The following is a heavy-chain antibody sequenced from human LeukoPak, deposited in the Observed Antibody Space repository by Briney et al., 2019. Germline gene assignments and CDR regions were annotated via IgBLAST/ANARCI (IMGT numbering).Heavy chain of an antibody. CDR2: ISGGSSFV. CDR1: GFTFSSYG. Sequence: PGGSLRLSCAASGFTFSSYGMHWVRQAPGKGLKWVSSISGGSSFVYYADSAKGRFTISRDNAQNSLYLQMNSLRAEDTAVYYCARVGINDFDPWGQGTLVTVSS. CDR3: ARVGINDFDP. V-gene: IGHV3-21*01. D-gene: IGHD6-13*01. J-gene: IGHJ5*02.